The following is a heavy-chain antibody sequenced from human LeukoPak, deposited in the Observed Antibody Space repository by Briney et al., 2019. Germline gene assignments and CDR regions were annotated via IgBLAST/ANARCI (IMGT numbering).Heavy chain of an antibody. CDR3: ARVGTVTTYHYYGMDV. CDR1: GYSFTSYW. CDR2: IYPGDSDT. Sequence: GESLKISCKGSGYSFTSYWIGWVRQMPGKGLEWMGIIYPGDSDTRYSPSFQGRVTISADKSISTAYLQWSSLKASDTAMYYCARVGTVTTYHYYGMDVWGQGTTVTVSS. D-gene: IGHD4-17*01. J-gene: IGHJ6*02. V-gene: IGHV5-51*01.